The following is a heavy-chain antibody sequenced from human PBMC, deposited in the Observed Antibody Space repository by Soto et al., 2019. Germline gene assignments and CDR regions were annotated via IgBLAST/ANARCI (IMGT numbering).Heavy chain of an antibody. Sequence: GESLKISCKGSGYSFTSYWIGWVRQMPGKGLEWMGIIYPGDSDTRYSPSFQGQVTISADKSISTAYLQWSSLKASDTAMYYCARVMKYGSGSYQHYYYYGMDVWGQGTTVTVS. D-gene: IGHD3-10*01. CDR3: ARVMKYGSGSYQHYYYYGMDV. CDR2: IYPGDSDT. V-gene: IGHV5-51*01. CDR1: GYSFTSYW. J-gene: IGHJ6*02.